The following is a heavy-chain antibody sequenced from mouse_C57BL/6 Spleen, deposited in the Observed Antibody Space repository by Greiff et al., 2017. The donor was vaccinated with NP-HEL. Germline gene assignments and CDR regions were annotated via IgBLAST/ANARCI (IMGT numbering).Heavy chain of an antibody. J-gene: IGHJ2*01. V-gene: IGHV1-80*01. CDR3: ARENYYGSFFFDY. CDR2: IYPGDGDT. D-gene: IGHD1-1*01. CDR1: GYAFSSYW. Sequence: QVQLQQSGAELVKPGASVKISCKASGYAFSSYWMNWVKQRPGKGLEWIGQIYPGDGDTNYNGKFKGKATLTADKSSSTAYMQLSSLTSEDSAVYFCARENYYGSFFFDYWGQGTTLTVSS.